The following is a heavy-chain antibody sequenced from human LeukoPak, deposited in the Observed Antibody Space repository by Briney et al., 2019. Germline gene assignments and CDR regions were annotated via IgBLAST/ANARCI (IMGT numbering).Heavy chain of an antibody. Sequence: PGGSLRLSCAASGFTLSSYAMHWVRQAPGKGLEYVSAISSNGGSTYYANTVKGRFTISRDNSTNTLYLQMGSLRAEDMAVYYCARALYDYVWGSYRSSPFDYWGQGTLVTVSS. CDR2: ISSNGGST. CDR3: ARALYDYVWGSYRSSPFDY. V-gene: IGHV3-64*01. D-gene: IGHD3-16*02. CDR1: GFTLSSYA. J-gene: IGHJ4*02.